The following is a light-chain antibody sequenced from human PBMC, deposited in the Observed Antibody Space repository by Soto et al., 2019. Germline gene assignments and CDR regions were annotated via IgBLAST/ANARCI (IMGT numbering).Light chain of an antibody. CDR2: DAS. CDR3: HQYTTWPFT. V-gene: IGKV3-15*01. Sequence: EIVMTQSPVTLSVSPGERATLSCRASQTIRSDLAWYQQKPGHAPRLLISDASTRATGIPARFNGSGSVTEFNLAISSLQSEDFAIYYCHQYTTWPFTFGGGTKVEIK. J-gene: IGKJ4*01. CDR1: QTIRSD.